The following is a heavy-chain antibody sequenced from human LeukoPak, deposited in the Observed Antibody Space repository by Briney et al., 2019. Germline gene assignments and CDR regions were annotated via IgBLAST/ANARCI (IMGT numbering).Heavy chain of an antibody. D-gene: IGHD3-22*01. CDR2: ISGSGGST. J-gene: IGHJ4*02. Sequence: GGSLRLSCAASGFTFSSYAMRWVRQAPGKGLEWVSAISGSGGSTYYADSVKGRFTISRDNSKNTLYLQMNSLRAEDTAVYYCAKKLDSSGYYSPLDYWGQGTLVTVSS. CDR3: AKKLDSSGYYSPLDY. V-gene: IGHV3-23*01. CDR1: GFTFSSYA.